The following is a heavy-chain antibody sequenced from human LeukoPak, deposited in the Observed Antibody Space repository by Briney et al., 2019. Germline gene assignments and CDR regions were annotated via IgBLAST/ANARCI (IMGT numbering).Heavy chain of an antibody. V-gene: IGHV3-7*01. CDR1: GFTFNSYW. D-gene: IGHD3-10*01. CDR2: IDPDGSEK. J-gene: IGHJ4*02. CDR3: ARIYYFGDNNWRYFDN. Sequence: GGSLRLSCAASGFTFNSYWMSWVRQAPGKGLGWVANIDPDGSEKQYGDSVKGRFTTSRDNAKNSLYLQMNSLRAEDTAIYYCARIYYFGDNNWRYFDNWGQETLVTVSS.